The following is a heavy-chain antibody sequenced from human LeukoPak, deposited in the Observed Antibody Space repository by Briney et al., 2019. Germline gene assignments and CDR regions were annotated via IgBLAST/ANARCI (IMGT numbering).Heavy chain of an antibody. J-gene: IGHJ6*03. CDR1: GGSFSGYY. CDR2: INHSGST. CDR3: ARGRGPDYDDCYMDV. V-gene: IGHV4-34*01. Sequence: SETLSLTCAVYGGSFSGYYWSWIRQPPGKGLEWIGEINHSGSTNYNPSLKSRVTISVDTPKNQFSLKLSSVTAADTAVYYCARGRGPDYDDCYMDVCGKGTTVTVSS.